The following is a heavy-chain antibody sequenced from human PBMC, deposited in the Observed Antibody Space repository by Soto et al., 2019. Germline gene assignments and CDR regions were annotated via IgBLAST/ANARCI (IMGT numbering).Heavy chain of an antibody. CDR3: ARQGVYSSSWYFDY. D-gene: IGHD6-13*01. Sequence: SETLSLTCTVSGGSISSGGYYWSWIRQHPGKGLEWIGYIYYSGSTYYNPSLKSRVTISVDTSKIQFSLKLSSVTAADTAVYYCARQGVYSSSWYFDYWGQGTLVTVSS. V-gene: IGHV4-31*03. J-gene: IGHJ4*02. CDR1: GGSISSGGYY. CDR2: IYYSGST.